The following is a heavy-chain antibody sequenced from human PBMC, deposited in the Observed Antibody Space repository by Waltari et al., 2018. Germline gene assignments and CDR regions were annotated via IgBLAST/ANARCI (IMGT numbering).Heavy chain of an antibody. CDR3: ARNSKVAFDI. V-gene: IGHV3-7*01. CDR2: IKLDGSER. J-gene: IGHJ3*02. Sequence: EVQLVESGGGLVQPGGSLRLSCAASGFPFISYWMTWVRQAPGKGLEGVANIKLDGSERYYVDSVKGRFTISKDNAKNSLYLQMNSLRADDAAVYYCARNSKVAFDIWGQGTMVTVSS. CDR1: GFPFISYW. D-gene: IGHD2-15*01.